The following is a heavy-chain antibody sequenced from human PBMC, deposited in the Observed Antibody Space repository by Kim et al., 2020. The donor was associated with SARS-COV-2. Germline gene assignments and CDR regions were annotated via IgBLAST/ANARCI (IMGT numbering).Heavy chain of an antibody. CDR3: ARHKRQWLERSAEYFQH. V-gene: IGHV4-39*01. D-gene: IGHD6-19*01. J-gene: IGHJ1*01. CDR1: GGSISSSSYY. CDR2: FYYSGST. Sequence: SETLSLTCTVSGGSISSSSYYWGWIRQPPGKGLAWIGSFYYSGSTYYNPSLKSRVTISVDTSKNQFSLKLSSVTAADTAVYYCARHKRQWLERSAEYFQHWGQGTLVTGSS.